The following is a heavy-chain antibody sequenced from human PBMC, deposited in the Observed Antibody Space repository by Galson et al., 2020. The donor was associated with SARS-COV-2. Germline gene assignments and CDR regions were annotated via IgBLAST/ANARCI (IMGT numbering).Heavy chain of an antibody. Sequence: ASVKVSCKASGYTFTSYGISWVRQAPGQGLEWMGWISAYNGNTNYAQKLQGRVTMTTDTSTSTAYMELRSLRSDDTAVYYCARFIVVVPAAHNDYYYMDVWGKGTTVTVSS. V-gene: IGHV1-18*01. D-gene: IGHD2-2*01. CDR3: ARFIVVVPAAHNDYYYMDV. J-gene: IGHJ6*03. CDR2: ISAYNGNT. CDR1: GYTFTSYG.